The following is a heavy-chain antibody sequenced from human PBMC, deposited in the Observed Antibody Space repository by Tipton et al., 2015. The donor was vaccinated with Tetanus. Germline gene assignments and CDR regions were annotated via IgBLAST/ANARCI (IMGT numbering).Heavy chain of an antibody. J-gene: IGHJ4*02. CDR1: GDSISSYY. D-gene: IGHD3-3*01. V-gene: IGHV4-59*12. CDR3: ARGQGDFWSGYCYGY. CDR2: IYYSGST. Sequence: TLSLTCTVSGDSISSYYWSWIRQPPGKGLEWIGYIYYSGSTNYNPSLKSRVTISVDTSKNQFSLKLSSVTAADTAVYYCARGQGDFWSGYCYGYWGQGTLVTVSS.